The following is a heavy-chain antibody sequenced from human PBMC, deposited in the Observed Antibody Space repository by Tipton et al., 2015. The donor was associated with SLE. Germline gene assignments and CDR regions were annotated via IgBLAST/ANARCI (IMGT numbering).Heavy chain of an antibody. D-gene: IGHD6-13*01. V-gene: IGHV4-59*01. CDR3: ARSAGYGGNWAHFDY. J-gene: IGHJ4*02. CDR2: IYYSGST. CDR1: GGSISSNY. Sequence: TLSLTCTVSGGSISSNYWSWIRQPPGKGLEWIGYIYYSGSTNYNPSLKSRVTISVDTSKNQFSLKLSSVTAADTAVYYCARSAGYGGNWAHFDYWGQGTLVTVSS.